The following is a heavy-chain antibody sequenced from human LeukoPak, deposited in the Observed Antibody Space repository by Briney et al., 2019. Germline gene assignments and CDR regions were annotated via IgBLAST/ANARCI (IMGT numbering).Heavy chain of an antibody. V-gene: IGHV3-30*04. Sequence: GGSLRLSCAASGFTFSSYAMHWVRQAPGKGLEWVAVISYDGSNKYYADSVKGRFTISRDNSKNTLYLQMNSLRAEDTAVYYCAGPGYSGYLYYFDYWGQGTLVTVSS. CDR2: ISYDGSNK. CDR1: GFTFSSYA. CDR3: AGPGYSGYLYYFDY. J-gene: IGHJ4*02. D-gene: IGHD5-12*01.